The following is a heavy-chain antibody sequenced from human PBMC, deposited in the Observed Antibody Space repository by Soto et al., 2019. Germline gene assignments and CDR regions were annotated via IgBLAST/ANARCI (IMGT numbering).Heavy chain of an antibody. J-gene: IGHJ6*02. Sequence: SETLSLTCTVSGGSISSYYWSWIRQSAGKGLEWIGRIYTSGSTNYNPSLKSRVTMSVDTPKNQFSLKLSSVTAADTAVYYCARDGGRSDFWSGYYTTYYYYGMDVWGQGTTVTVSS. CDR3: ARDGGRSDFWSGYYTTYYYYGMDV. V-gene: IGHV4-4*07. CDR2: IYTSGST. CDR1: GGSISSYY. D-gene: IGHD3-3*01.